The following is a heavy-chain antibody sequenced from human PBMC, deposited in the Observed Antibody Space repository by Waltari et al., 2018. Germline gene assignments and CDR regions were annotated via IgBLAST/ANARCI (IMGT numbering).Heavy chain of an antibody. CDR2: SYHSGST. CDR3: ARGCSSWLNWFDP. D-gene: IGHD6-13*01. CDR1: GGSISSINR. Sequence: HVQLQESGQGLVKPSGTLYLTCSDHGGSISSINRWIWVRKPPGKGLECIGESYHSGSTNYNPSLKSRVTISVDKSKNQFALKLSSVTAADTAVYYCARGCSSWLNWFDPWGQGPLVTVSS. J-gene: IGHJ5*02. V-gene: IGHV4-4*02.